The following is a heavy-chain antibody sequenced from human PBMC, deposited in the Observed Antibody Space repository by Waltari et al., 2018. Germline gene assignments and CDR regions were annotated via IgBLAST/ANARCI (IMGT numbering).Heavy chain of an antibody. Sequence: QVQLVESGGGVVQCGRSLRLSCAASGVSLRKYAVPWVRQAPGKVLEWVGVTSPDGFNKYCADSVQGRFTISRDRSLQMSALRSEDTAVYYCARGGSDRAPLDYWGRGTLVTVSS. V-gene: IGHV3-30*15. J-gene: IGHJ4*02. CDR3: ARGGSDRAPLDY. CDR1: GVSLRKYA. D-gene: IGHD1-1*01. CDR2: TSPDGFNK.